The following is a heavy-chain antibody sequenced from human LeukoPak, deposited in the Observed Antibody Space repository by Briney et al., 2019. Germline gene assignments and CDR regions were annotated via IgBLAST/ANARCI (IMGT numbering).Heavy chain of an antibody. D-gene: IGHD4-17*01. J-gene: IGHJ6*03. Sequence: SETLSLTCTVSGGSISSYYWSWIRQPPGKGLEWIGYIYYSGSTNYNPSLKSRVTISVDTSKNQFSLKLSSVTAADTAVYYCAKGADGDYYYYYYMDVWGKGTTVTVSS. V-gene: IGHV4-59*01. CDR3: AKGADGDYYYYYYMDV. CDR1: GGSISSYY. CDR2: IYYSGST.